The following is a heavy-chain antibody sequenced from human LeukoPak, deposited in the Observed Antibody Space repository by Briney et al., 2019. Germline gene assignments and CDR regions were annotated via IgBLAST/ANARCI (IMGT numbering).Heavy chain of an antibody. CDR2: MNPNSGNT. CDR3: ARVYYIAARHLRWFDP. D-gene: IGHD6-6*01. CDR1: GYTFTSYD. J-gene: IGHJ5*02. V-gene: IGHV1-8*01. Sequence: ASVKVSCKASGYTFTSYDINWVRQATGQGLEWMGWMNPNSGNTGYAQKFQGRVTMTRITSISTAYMELSSLRSEDTAVYYCARVYYIAARHLRWFDPWGQGTLVTVSS.